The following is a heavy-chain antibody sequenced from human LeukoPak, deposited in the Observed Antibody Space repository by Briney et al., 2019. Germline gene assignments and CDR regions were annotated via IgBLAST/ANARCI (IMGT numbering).Heavy chain of an antibody. CDR1: GFTFSSYE. J-gene: IGHJ4*02. CDR2: ISSSGSTI. V-gene: IGHV3-48*03. D-gene: IGHD6-19*01. CDR3: ALGAVGFDY. Sequence: GGSLRLSCAASGFTFSSYEMNWVRQAPGKGLEWVSYISSSGSTIYYADSVKGRFTISRDNSKNTLYLQMNSLRAEDTAVYYCALGAVGFDYWGQGTLVTVSS.